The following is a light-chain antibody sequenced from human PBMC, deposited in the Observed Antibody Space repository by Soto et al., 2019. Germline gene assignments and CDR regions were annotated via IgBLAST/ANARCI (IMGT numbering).Light chain of an antibody. CDR2: WAS. J-gene: IGKJ4*01. Sequence: DIVMTQSPDSLTVSLGERATINCKSSQSLLYSSNNKNYLAWYQQKPGQPPKLLIYWASTRESGVPDRFSGSGSGTDFTLTISSLQAEDVEVYFCQQYDSTPLTFGGGTKVDI. V-gene: IGKV4-1*01. CDR3: QQYDSTPLT. CDR1: QSLLYSSNNKNY.